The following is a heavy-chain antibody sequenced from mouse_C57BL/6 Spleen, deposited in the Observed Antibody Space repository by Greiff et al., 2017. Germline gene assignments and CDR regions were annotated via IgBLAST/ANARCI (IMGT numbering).Heavy chain of an antibody. J-gene: IGHJ2*01. Sequence: VKLMESGAELVRPGASVTLSCKASGYTFTDYEMHWVKQTPVHGLEWIGAIDPETGGTAYNQKFKGKAILTADKSSSTAYMELRSLTSEDSAVYYCTTLYYDYPDYWGQGTTLTVSS. V-gene: IGHV1-15*01. CDR3: TTLYYDYPDY. CDR1: GYTFTDYE. D-gene: IGHD2-4*01. CDR2: IDPETGGT.